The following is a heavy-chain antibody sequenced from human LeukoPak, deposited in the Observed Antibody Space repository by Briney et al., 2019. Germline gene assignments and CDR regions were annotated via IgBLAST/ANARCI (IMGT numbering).Heavy chain of an antibody. CDR2: TKNKANSYTT. CDR3: ARVRGIDPGEVPY. V-gene: IGHV3-72*01. D-gene: IGHD3-16*01. CDR1: GFTFDEYG. Sequence: GGSLRLSCAASGFTFDEYGMSWVRQAPGKGLEWVGRTKNKANSYTTEYAASVKGRFTISRDDSKKSQYLQMNSLKIEDTAVYYCARVRGIDPGEVPYWGQGTLVTVSS. J-gene: IGHJ4*02.